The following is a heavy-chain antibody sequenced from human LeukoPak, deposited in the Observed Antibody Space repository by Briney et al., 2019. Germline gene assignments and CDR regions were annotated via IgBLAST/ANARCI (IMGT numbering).Heavy chain of an antibody. CDR1: GFTFSSYP. CDR3: AKGTTGTPPRPFDY. D-gene: IGHD1-1*01. J-gene: IGHJ4*02. V-gene: IGHV3-23*01. Sequence: GGSLRLSCAASGFTFSSYPMSWVRQAPGKGLEWVSAISGSGGSTYYADSVKGRFTISRENSKNTLYLQMNSLRAEDTAVYYCAKGTTGTPPRPFDYWGQGTLVTVSS. CDR2: ISGSGGST.